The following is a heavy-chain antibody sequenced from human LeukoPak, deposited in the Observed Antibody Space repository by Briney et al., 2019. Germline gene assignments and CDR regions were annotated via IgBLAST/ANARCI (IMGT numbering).Heavy chain of an antibody. CDR3: ARFGGGGSCYSVICHMAV. CDR1: GYTFGDYW. D-gene: IGHD2-15*01. V-gene: IGHV5-51*01. CDR2: IYPGDSDV. Sequence: NRGESLKISCQGSGYTFGDYWIGWVRQTPGRGLEWMGIIYPGDSDVRYSPSFQGQVTISADKSIGTAYLQWSSLKASDSALYYCARFGGGGSCYSVICHMAVWGSGTTVTVSS. J-gene: IGHJ6*03.